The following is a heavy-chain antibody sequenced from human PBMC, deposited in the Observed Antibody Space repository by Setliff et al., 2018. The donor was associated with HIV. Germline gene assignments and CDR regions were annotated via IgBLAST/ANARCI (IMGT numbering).Heavy chain of an antibody. D-gene: IGHD3-22*01. CDR3: ARAPSSPYYSNVWYADH. CDR1: GYSFTSYW. CDR2: IYPGDSDI. V-gene: IGHV5-51*01. J-gene: IGHJ5*02. Sequence: GESLKISCKGSGYSFTSYWIGWVRQMPGKGLEWMGIIYPGDSDIRYSPSFQGQVTISADKSIGTAYLQWNSLKASDTALYFCARAPSSPYYSNVWYADHWGQGTLVTVSS.